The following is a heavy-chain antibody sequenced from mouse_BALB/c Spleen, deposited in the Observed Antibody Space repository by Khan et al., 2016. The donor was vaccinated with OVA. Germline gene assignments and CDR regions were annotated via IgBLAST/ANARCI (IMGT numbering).Heavy chain of an antibody. Sequence: QVRLQQSGAELAKPGASVKLSCKASGYTFTTYWMHWVKQRPGQGLEWIGYINPTSGYTDYNQKFKDKSTLTTDKASSTDYMQLSSLTSDDCAIYYCARARMDYRGQGTTLTVSS. CDR3: ARARMDY. V-gene: IGHV1-7*01. CDR2: INPTSGYT. D-gene: IGHD3-3*01. J-gene: IGHJ2*01. CDR1: GYTFTTYW.